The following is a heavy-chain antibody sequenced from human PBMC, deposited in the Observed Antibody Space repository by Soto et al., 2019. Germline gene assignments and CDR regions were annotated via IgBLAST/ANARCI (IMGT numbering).Heavy chain of an antibody. V-gene: IGHV3-23*01. D-gene: IGHD1-1*01. CDR3: ARDSNWSSDY. CDR2: ISGTGGST. CDR1: GFTFSSYA. Sequence: AQLLESGGGLVQPGGSLRLSCAASGFTFSSYAMSWVRQAPGKGLEWVSGISGTGGSTYYADSMKGRFTISRDNSKNTLYLQMNSLRDEDTAVYFCARDSNWSSDYWGQGTLVAVSS. J-gene: IGHJ4*02.